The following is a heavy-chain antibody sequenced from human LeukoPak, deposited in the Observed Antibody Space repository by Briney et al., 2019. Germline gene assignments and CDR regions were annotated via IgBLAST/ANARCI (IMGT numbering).Heavy chain of an antibody. CDR1: GFTFSDYI. J-gene: IGHJ5*02. CDR2: ISSNGGIT. Sequence: GGSLRLSSADSGFTFSDYIAYCVPQAPGKGLEYVSAISSNGGITYYADSVKGRFTISRDNSKNTLYLQMSSLRPEDTAVFYCRKDTGWRIDPWGQGTLVTVSS. CDR3: RKDTGWRIDP. V-gene: IGHV3-64D*06. D-gene: IGHD7-27*01.